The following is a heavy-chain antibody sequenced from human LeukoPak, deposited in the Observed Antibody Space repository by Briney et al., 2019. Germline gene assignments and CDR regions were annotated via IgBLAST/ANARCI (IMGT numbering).Heavy chain of an antibody. J-gene: IGHJ6*02. CDR1: GFTFSSYE. V-gene: IGHV3-48*03. CDR2: ISSSGSTK. Sequence: GTLSLSCSASGFTFSSYELNWLRQAPGKGLEWVSYISSSGSTKYYADSVKGRFTISRDNTKNSLYLQMNSLRAEDTAVYYCAREIPVLRYFDWLSPGPSSYGMDVWGQGTTVTVSS. CDR3: AREIPVLRYFDWLSPGPSSYGMDV. D-gene: IGHD3-9*01.